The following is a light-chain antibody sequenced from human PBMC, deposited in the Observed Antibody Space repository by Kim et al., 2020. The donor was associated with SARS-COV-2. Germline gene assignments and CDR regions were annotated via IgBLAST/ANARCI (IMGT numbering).Light chain of an antibody. CDR1: SLRSYY. CDR3: NSRDSSGNHLV. Sequence: LGQTFRITCQGDSLRSYYASWYQQKPGQAPVLVIYGKNNRPSGIPDRFSGSSSGNTASLTITGAQAEDEADYYCNSRDSSGNHLVFGGRTQLTVL. J-gene: IGLJ2*01. V-gene: IGLV3-19*01. CDR2: GKN.